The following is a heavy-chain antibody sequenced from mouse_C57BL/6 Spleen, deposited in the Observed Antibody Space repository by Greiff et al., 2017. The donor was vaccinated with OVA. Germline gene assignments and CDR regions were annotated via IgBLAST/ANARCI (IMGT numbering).Heavy chain of an antibody. J-gene: IGHJ2*01. D-gene: IGHD1-1*01. CDR2: IYPGDGDT. CDR1: GYAFSSSW. Sequence: QVQLQQSGPELVKPGASVKISCKASGYAFSSSWMNWVKQRPGKGLEWIGRIYPGDGDTNYNGKFKGKATLTADKSSSTAYMQLSSLTSEDSAVYFCASDTTVVAEYYFDYWGQGTTLTVSS. V-gene: IGHV1-82*01. CDR3: ASDTTVVAEYYFDY.